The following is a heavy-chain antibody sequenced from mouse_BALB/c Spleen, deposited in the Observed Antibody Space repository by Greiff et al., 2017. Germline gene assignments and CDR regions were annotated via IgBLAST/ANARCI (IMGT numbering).Heavy chain of an antibody. D-gene: IGHD4-1*01. J-gene: IGHJ1*01. CDR2: INSNGGST. CDR1: GFTFSSYY. Sequence: EVKLEESGGGLVKLGGSLKLSCAASGFTFSSYYMSWVRQTPEKRLELVAAINSNGGSTYYPDTVKGRFTISRDNAKNTLYLQMSSLKSEDTALYYCARGSGTSYFDVWGAGTTVTVSS. CDR3: ARGSGTSYFDV. V-gene: IGHV5-6-2*01.